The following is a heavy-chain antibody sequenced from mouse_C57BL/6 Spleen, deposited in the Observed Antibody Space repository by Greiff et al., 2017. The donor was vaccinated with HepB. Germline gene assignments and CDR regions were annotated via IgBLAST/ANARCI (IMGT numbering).Heavy chain of an antibody. J-gene: IGHJ1*03. CDR1: GFTFSSYA. CDR2: ISDGGSYT. CDR3: ARDKSTERGYFDV. Sequence: EVKLVESGGGLVKPGGSLKLSCAASGFTFSSYAMSWVRQTPEKRLEWVATISDGGSYTYYPDNVKGRFTISRDNAKNNLYLQMSHLKSEDTAMFCCARDKSTERGYFDVWGTGTTVTVSS. V-gene: IGHV5-4*01.